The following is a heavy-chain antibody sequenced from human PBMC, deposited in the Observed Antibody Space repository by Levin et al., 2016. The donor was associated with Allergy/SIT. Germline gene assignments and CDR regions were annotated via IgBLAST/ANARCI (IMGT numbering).Heavy chain of an antibody. V-gene: IGHV3-23*01. CDR3: AKSDSKGYYYNGLDV. D-gene: IGHD4-11*01. CDR2: ISGSGGRT. J-gene: IGHJ6*02. Sequence: WIRQPPGKGLEWVSTISGSGGRTNYADSVKGRFTISRDNSQNTLYLQMNSLRVEDTAVYYCAKSDSKGYYYNGLDVWGQGTTVTVSS.